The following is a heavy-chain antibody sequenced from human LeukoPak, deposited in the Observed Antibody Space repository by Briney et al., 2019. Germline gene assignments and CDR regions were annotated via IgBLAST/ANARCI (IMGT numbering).Heavy chain of an antibody. D-gene: IGHD6-13*01. J-gene: IGHJ6*03. CDR1: GYTLTSYD. CDR3: ARDDSSSWLRGYYYYMDV. Sequence: ASVKVSCKASGYTLTSYDINWVRQATGQGLEWMGWMNPNSGNTGYAQKFQGRVTMTRNTSISTAYMELSSLRSEDTAVYYCARDDSSSWLRGYYYYMDVWGKGTTVTVSS. CDR2: MNPNSGNT. V-gene: IGHV1-8*01.